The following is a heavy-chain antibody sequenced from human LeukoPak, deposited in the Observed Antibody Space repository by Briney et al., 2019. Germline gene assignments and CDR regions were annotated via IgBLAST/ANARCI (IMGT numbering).Heavy chain of an antibody. CDR2: VYYTGST. D-gene: IGHD3-10*01. CDR3: VRQTRLQWFGDHQQIDS. Sequence: SQTLSLTCSVSGGSISSSSYYWGCIRQPPGKGLEWIATVYYTGSTYYNPSLRSRVTMSVDTSKNQFSLKLSSVTAADTAVYYCVRQTRLQWFGDHQQIDSWGQGTLVTVSS. J-gene: IGHJ4*02. V-gene: IGHV4-39*01. CDR1: GGSISSSSYY.